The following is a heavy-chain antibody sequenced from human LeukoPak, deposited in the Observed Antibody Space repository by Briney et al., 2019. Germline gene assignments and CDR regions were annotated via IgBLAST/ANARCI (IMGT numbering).Heavy chain of an antibody. D-gene: IGHD4-23*01. CDR2: IIPILGIA. CDR3: ARGVDGGNSDWFDP. J-gene: IGHJ5*02. V-gene: IGHV1-69*04. CDR1: GGTFSSYA. Sequence: SVKVSCKASGGTFSSYAISWLRQAPGQGLEWMGRIIPILGIANYAQKFQGRVTITADKSTSTAYMELSSLRSEDTAVYYCARGVDGGNSDWFDPWGQGTLVTVSS.